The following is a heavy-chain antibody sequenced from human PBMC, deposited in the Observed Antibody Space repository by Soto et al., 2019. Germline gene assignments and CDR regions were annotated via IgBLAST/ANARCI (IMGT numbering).Heavy chain of an antibody. CDR3: ARENTGWPDAFDI. V-gene: IGHV3-66*01. CDR1: GLTVSDNY. CDR2: IYSGGNT. J-gene: IGHJ3*02. Sequence: GGSLRLSCAASGLTVSDNYMGWVRQAPGKGLEWVSVIYSGGNTYYGSSVLGRFTISRDNSKNTLYLQMNFLRAEDTAVYYCARENTGWPDAFDIWGQGTMVTVSS. D-gene: IGHD6-19*01.